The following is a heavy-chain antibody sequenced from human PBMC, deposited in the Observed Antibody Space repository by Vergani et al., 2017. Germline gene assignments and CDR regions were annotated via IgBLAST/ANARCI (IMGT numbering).Heavy chain of an antibody. CDR1: GFTLSNYA. Sequence: EVQLLESGGGLVQPGGSLRLSCAGSGFTLSNYAMSWVRQGPGKGLEWVSGISGTGDRTNYVDSVKGRFIISRDNSKNTLYLQMNSLRGEDTAVYYCAKMTGDYYSRGMYVWGQGTTVTVSS. V-gene: IGHV3-23*01. CDR2: ISGTGDRT. J-gene: IGHJ6*02. CDR3: AKMTGDYYSRGMYV. D-gene: IGHD3-9*01.